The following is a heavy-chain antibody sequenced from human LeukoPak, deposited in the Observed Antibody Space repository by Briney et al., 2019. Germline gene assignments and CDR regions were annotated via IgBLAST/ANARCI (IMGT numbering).Heavy chain of an antibody. Sequence: GGSLRLSCEASGFTFSSYSMNWVRQAPGKGLEWVSSISSSSSYIYYADSVKGRFTISRDNAKNSLYLQMNSLRAEDTAVYYCARAVITGTKFDYWGQGTLVTVSS. D-gene: IGHD1-7*01. V-gene: IGHV3-21*01. J-gene: IGHJ4*02. CDR3: ARAVITGTKFDY. CDR2: ISSSSSYI. CDR1: GFTFSSYS.